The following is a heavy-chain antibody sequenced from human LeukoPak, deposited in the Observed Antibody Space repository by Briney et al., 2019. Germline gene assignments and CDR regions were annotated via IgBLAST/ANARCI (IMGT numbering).Heavy chain of an antibody. CDR2: INTDGTVK. Sequence: GGSLRLSCAASGFTFSKYRMLWVRQAPGKGLESVSRINTDGTVKTYADSVKGRFTVSRDNADNTMFLQMNSVRDEDTAVYYCATKQWLAPPPDSWGQGTPVTVSS. CDR3: ATKQWLAPPPDS. J-gene: IGHJ4*02. D-gene: IGHD6-19*01. V-gene: IGHV3-74*01. CDR1: GFTFSKYR.